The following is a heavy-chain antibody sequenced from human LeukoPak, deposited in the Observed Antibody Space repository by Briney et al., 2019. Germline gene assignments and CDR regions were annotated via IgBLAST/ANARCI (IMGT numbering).Heavy chain of an antibody. CDR2: ISGSGGST. V-gene: IGHV3-23*01. CDR1: GFTFSNSA. Sequence: PGGSLRLSCAASGFTFSNSAMGWVRQAPGEGLEWVSTISGSGGSTNYADSVKGRFTISRDNSKNTLYLQMNSLRAEDTAVYYCAKYMGKNFDYWGQGTLVTVSS. J-gene: IGHJ4*02. CDR3: AKYMGKNFDY. D-gene: IGHD7-27*01.